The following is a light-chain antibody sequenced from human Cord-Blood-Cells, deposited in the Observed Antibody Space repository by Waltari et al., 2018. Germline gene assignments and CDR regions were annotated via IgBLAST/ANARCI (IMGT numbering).Light chain of an antibody. Sequence: DIVMTQSPHSLTVSLAERATIHCKSSPSVLYSSNNKNYLAWYQQKPGQPPKLLIYWASTRESGVPDRFRGSGSGTDFTLTISSLQAEDVAVYYCQQYYSTPPVTFGGGTKVEIK. CDR1: PSVLYSSNNKNY. CDR3: QQYYSTPPVT. J-gene: IGKJ4*01. CDR2: WAS. V-gene: IGKV4-1*01.